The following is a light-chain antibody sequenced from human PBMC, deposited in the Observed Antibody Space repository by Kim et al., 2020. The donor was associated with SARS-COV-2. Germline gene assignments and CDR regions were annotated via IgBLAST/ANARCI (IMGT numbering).Light chain of an antibody. J-gene: IGKJ1*01. V-gene: IGKV1-27*01. CDR1: QGISNY. CDR3: QKYNSAPRT. CDR2: AAS. Sequence: ASVGNRVTITCRASQGISNYLAWYQQKPGKVPKLLIYAASTLQSGVTPRFSGSGSGTDFTLTISSLQPEDVATYYCQKYNSAPRTFGQGTKVDIK.